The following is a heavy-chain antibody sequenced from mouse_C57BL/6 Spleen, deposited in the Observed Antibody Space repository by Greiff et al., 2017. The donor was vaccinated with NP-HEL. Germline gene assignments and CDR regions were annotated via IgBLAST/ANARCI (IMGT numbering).Heavy chain of an antibody. CDR1: GYTFTDYY. V-gene: IGHV1-19*01. Sequence: VQLQQSGPVLVKPGASVKMSCKASGYTFTDYYMHWVKQSHGKSLEWIGDINPNNGGTSYNQKFKGKATLTVDKSSSTAYMELNSLTAEDAAVYYCARDDYGSSFADWGQGTRVTGSA. J-gene: IGHJ3*01. CDR2: INPNNGGT. CDR3: ARDDYGSSFAD. D-gene: IGHD1-1*01.